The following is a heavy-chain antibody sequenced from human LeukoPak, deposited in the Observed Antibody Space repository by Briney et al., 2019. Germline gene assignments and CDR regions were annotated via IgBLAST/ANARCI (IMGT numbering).Heavy chain of an antibody. CDR2: IKQDGSEK. D-gene: IGHD2-8*01. V-gene: IGHV3-7*03. J-gene: IGHJ4*02. Sequence: PGGSLRLSCAASGFTFSSYAMSWVRQAPGKGLEWVANIKQDGSEKYYVDSVKGRFTISRDNAKNSLYLQMISLRAEDTAVYYCARSTNGVPFDYWGQGTLVTVSS. CDR3: ARSTNGVPFDY. CDR1: GFTFSSYA.